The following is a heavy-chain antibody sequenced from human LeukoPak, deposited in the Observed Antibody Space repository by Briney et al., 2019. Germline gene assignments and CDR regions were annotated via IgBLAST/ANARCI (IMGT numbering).Heavy chain of an antibody. Sequence: GGSLRLSCAASGFTLSSSWMSWVRPAPGKGLEWVANIKQDGSEKYYVDSVKGRFTISRDNAKNSLYLQMNSLRAEDTAVYYCARGRSSSWHYYYYYYYMYVWGKGTTVTVSS. J-gene: IGHJ6*03. CDR1: GFTLSSSW. D-gene: IGHD6-13*01. CDR3: ARGRSSSWHYYYYYYYMYV. V-gene: IGHV3-7*01. CDR2: IKQDGSEK.